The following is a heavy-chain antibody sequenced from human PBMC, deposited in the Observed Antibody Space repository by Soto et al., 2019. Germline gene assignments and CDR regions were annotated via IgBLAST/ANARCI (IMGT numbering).Heavy chain of an antibody. CDR1: GFTFSSYG. CDR3: AKDFARSLPTERRYGMDV. D-gene: IGHD3-3*01. J-gene: IGHJ6*02. CDR2: ISYDGSNK. Sequence: SCAASGFTFSSYGMHWVRQAPGKGLEWVAVISYDGSNKYYADSVEGRFTISRDNSKNTLYLQMNSLRAEDTAVYYCAKDFARSLPTERRYGMDVWGQGTTVTVSS. V-gene: IGHV3-30*18.